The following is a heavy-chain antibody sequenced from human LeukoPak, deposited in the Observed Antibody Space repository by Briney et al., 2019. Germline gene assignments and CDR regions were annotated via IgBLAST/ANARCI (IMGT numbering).Heavy chain of an antibody. CDR1: GFTFTNYW. CDR2: IKQDRSEK. J-gene: IGHJ3*02. V-gene: IGHV3-7*03. CDR3: ARGGSYLSAFDI. D-gene: IGHD1-26*01. Sequence: PGGSLRLSCAASGFTFTNYWMSWVRQAPGKGLELVANIKQDRSEKYYVDSVKGRFTISRDNSKNTLYLQMNSLRAEDTAVYYCARGGSYLSAFDIWGQGTMVTVSS.